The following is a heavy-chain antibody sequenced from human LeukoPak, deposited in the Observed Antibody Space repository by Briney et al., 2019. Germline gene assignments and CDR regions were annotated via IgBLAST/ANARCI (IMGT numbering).Heavy chain of an antibody. V-gene: IGHV5-51*01. CDR2: IYPGDSDT. D-gene: IGHD6-19*01. CDR3: ARPSSSGWYSDAFDI. Sequence: GESLKISCKGSGYSFTSYWIGWVRQMPGKGLEWMGIIYPGDSDTRYSPSFQGQVTISADKSISTAYLQWSSLKASGTAMYYCARPSSSGWYSDAFDIWGQGTMVTVSS. CDR1: GYSFTSYW. J-gene: IGHJ3*02.